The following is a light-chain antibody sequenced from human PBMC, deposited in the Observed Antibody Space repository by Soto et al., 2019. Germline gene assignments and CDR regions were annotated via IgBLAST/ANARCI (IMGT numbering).Light chain of an antibody. V-gene: IGKV1-5*03. CDR3: QHYNSYSEA. CDR1: QTISSW. Sequence: DIQMTQSPSTLSGSVGDRVTITCRASQTISSWLAWYQQKPGKAPKLLIYKASTVESGVPSRFSGSGSGTEFTLTISSLQPDDFAAYYCQHYNSYSEAFGQGTKVDIK. J-gene: IGKJ1*01. CDR2: KAS.